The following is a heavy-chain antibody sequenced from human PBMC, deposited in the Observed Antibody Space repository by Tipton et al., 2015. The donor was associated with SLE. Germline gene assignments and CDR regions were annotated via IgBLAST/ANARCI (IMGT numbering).Heavy chain of an antibody. V-gene: IGHV4-59*08. D-gene: IGHD5/OR15-5a*01. CDR1: GASMSGDY. CDR2: VFYSGNT. Sequence: TLSLTCTVSGASMSGDYWSWIRQPPGGGLEWIGYVFYSGNTRYNPSLQSRVSISIDTSKSRFSLRLTSVTAADTAVYYCARHFPRLVNDLYYFDYWGQGVLVTVSS. CDR3: ARHFPRLVNDLYYFDY. J-gene: IGHJ4*02.